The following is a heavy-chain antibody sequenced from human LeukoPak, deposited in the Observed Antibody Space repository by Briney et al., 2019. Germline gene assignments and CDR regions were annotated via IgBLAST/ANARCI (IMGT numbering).Heavy chain of an antibody. V-gene: IGHV4-39*07. D-gene: IGHD3-3*01. CDR2: GYYSGST. J-gene: IGHJ6*03. Sequence: SETLSLTCTVSGGSISNSGYYWGWIRQPPGEGLEWIANGYYSGSTYYNPSLKSRVTISLDTSKKQFSLKLSSVTAADTAVYYCARGGAYDFWSGYPDRLGMDVWGKGTTVTVSS. CDR3: ARGGAYDFWSGYPDRLGMDV. CDR1: GGSISNSGYY.